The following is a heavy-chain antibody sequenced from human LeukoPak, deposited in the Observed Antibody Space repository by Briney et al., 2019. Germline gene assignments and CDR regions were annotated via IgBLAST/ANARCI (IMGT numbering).Heavy chain of an antibody. CDR1: GGSFSGYY. V-gene: IGHV4-34*01. D-gene: IGHD3-22*01. CDR2: INHSGST. CDR3: ARGGGYYDSSGYYGYYFDY. J-gene: IGHJ4*02. Sequence: SETLSLTCAVYGGSFSGYYWSWIRQPPGKGLEWLGEINHSGSTNYNPSLKSRVTISVDTSKNQFSLKLSSVTAADTAVYYCARGGGYYDSSGYYGYYFDYWGQGTLVTVSS.